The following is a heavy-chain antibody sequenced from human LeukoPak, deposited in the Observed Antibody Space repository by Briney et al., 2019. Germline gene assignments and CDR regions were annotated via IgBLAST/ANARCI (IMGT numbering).Heavy chain of an antibody. J-gene: IGHJ4*02. CDR3: ARARGIRFLEWLLSGY. D-gene: IGHD3-3*01. Sequence: GGSLRLSSAASGFTFSSDAMHWVRQAPGKGLEWVAVISYDGSNKYYADSVKGRFTISRDNSKNTLYLRMNSLRAEDTAVYYCARARGIRFLEWLLSGYWGQGTLVTVSS. CDR1: GFTFSSDA. V-gene: IGHV3-30-3*01. CDR2: ISYDGSNK.